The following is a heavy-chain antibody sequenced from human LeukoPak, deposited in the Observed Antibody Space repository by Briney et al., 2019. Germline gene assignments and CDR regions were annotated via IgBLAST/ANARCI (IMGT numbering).Heavy chain of an antibody. D-gene: IGHD3-22*01. CDR3: ARDYYDSSGYWGLTYYYGMDV. Sequence: ASVKVSCKASGYTFTSYGISWVRRAPGQGLEWMGWISAYNGNTNYAQKLQGRVTMTTDTSTSTAYMELRSLRSDDTAVYYCARDYYDSSGYWGLTYYYGMDVWGQGTTVTVSS. J-gene: IGHJ6*02. CDR2: ISAYNGNT. V-gene: IGHV1-18*01. CDR1: GYTFTSYG.